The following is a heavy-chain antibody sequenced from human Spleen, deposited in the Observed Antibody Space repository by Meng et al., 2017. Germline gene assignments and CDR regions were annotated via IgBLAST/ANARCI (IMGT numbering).Heavy chain of an antibody. CDR2: IIPIFGTA. D-gene: IGHD3-10*01. V-gene: IGHV1-69*05. CDR1: GGTFSSYA. J-gene: IGHJ6*02. Sequence: SVKVSCKASGGTFSSYAISWVRQAPGQGLEWMGGIIPIFGTANYAQKFQGRVTITTDESTSTAYMELSSLRSEDTAVYYCARDTYYYGSGSYYFHSDVWGQGTTVTVSS. CDR3: ARDTYYYGSGSYYFHSDV.